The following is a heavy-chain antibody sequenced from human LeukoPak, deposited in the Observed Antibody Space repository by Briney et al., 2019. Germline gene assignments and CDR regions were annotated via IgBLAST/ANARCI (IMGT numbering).Heavy chain of an antibody. J-gene: IGHJ4*02. CDR1: GFTFSSYW. Sequence: GGSLRLSCAASGFTFSSYWMSWVRQAPGKGLGWVSVIYSGGSTYYADSVKGRFTLSRDNSKNTLYLQMNSLRAEDTAVYYCARAQSYSFGLYYFDYWGQGTLVTVSS. V-gene: IGHV3-53*01. CDR3: ARAQSYSFGLYYFDY. CDR2: IYSGGST. D-gene: IGHD5-18*01.